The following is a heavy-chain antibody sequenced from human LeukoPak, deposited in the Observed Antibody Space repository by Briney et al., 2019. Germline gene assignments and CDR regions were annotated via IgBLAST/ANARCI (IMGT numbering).Heavy chain of an antibody. CDR1: GASISSSGYY. V-gene: IGHV4-39*07. Sequence: SETLSLTCTVSGASISSSGYYWGWIRQPPGRGLECIGDISYSGTTYYNPSLKSRVTISVDTSKNQFSLKLSSVTAADTAVYYCAILREWFGELLSKENWFDPWGQGTLVTVSS. J-gene: IGHJ5*02. CDR2: ISYSGTT. CDR3: AILREWFGELLSKENWFDP. D-gene: IGHD3-10*01.